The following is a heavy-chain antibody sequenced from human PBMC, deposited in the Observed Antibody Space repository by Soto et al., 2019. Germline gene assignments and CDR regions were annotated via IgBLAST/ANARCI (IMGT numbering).Heavy chain of an antibody. V-gene: IGHV3-21*01. CDR1: GFTFNTYS. J-gene: IGHJ6*02. CDR2: ISSSSSSTYI. CDR3: ARKGSSIKYYTMAV. Sequence: EVQLVESVGGLVKPGGSLRLSCAASGFTFNTYSMNWARQAPGKGLEWVSSISSSSSSTYIYYADSVKGRFTISRDNAKNSRYRQINTLRPEDTAVNYGARKGSSIKYYTMAVWGQGTTVTVSS. D-gene: IGHD2-2*01.